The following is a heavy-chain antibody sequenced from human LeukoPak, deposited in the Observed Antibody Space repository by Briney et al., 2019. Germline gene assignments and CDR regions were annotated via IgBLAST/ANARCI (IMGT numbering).Heavy chain of an antibody. J-gene: IGHJ4*02. CDR2: ISWNSGSI. CDR1: GFTFDDYA. D-gene: IGHD3-9*01. Sequence: GRSLRLSCAASGFTFDDYAMHWVRQAPGKGLEWVSGISWNSGSIGYADSVKGRFTISRDNAKNSLYLQMNSLRAEDTALYYCAKGRYFACLLPFDYWGQGTLVTVSS. CDR3: AKGRYFACLLPFDY. V-gene: IGHV3-9*01.